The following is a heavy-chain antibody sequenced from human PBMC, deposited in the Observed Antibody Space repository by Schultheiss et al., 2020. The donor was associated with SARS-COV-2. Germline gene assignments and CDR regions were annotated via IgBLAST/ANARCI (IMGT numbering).Heavy chain of an antibody. CDR3: ASGAGFIAAAGTIFDY. V-gene: IGHV5-51*01. J-gene: IGHJ4*02. CDR2: IYPGDSDT. CDR1: GYSFTSYW. D-gene: IGHD6-13*01. Sequence: GESLKISCKGSGYSFTSYWIGWVRQMPGKGLEWMGIIYPGDSDTRYSPSFQGQVTISADKSISTAYLQWSSLKASDTAMYYCASGAGFIAAAGTIFDYWGQGTLVTVSS.